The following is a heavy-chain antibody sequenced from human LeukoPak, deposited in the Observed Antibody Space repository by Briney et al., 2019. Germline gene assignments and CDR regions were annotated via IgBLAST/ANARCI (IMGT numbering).Heavy chain of an antibody. CDR3: VRDRAEERSWVEFDA. J-gene: IGHJ5*02. Sequence: GGSLRLSCAASGFTVTSYGMSWVRQAPGKGPEWVSVFYSDGGIRYTDSVQGRFTISRDDSENTLYLQMNNLRVEDAAIYYCVRDRAEERSWVEFDAWGQGVPVTVSS. CDR2: FYSDGGI. CDR1: GFTVTSYG. D-gene: IGHD1-1*01. V-gene: IGHV3-66*02.